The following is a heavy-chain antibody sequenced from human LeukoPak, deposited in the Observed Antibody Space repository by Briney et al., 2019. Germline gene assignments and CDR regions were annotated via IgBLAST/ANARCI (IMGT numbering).Heavy chain of an antibody. CDR1: GFTFSSYA. J-gene: IGHJ4*02. CDR2: MKQDGSEI. CDR3: ARRGSYSLFDY. V-gene: IGHV3-7*01. Sequence: PGGSLRLSCAASGFTFSSYAMSWVRQAPGKGLEWVANMKQDGSEIYYVGSVRGRFTISRDNAKNSLYLQMNSLRAEDTAVYYCARRGSYSLFDYWGPGTLVTVSS. D-gene: IGHD1-26*01.